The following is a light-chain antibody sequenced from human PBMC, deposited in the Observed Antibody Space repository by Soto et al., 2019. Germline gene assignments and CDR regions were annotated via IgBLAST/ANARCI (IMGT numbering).Light chain of an antibody. CDR3: MHGMYWRLT. V-gene: IGKV2-30*02. CDR2: NAS. Sequence: DVLMTQSPLSLPVTLGQPASISCRSSQSLVHSDGNTYLNWFQQRPGQSPRGLIFNASNRDSVVPGRFSGSSLAPDFTPKIITVEAADVGVYDCMHGMYWRLTFGRGTTVHIK. CDR1: QSLVHSDGNTY. J-gene: IGKJ4*01.